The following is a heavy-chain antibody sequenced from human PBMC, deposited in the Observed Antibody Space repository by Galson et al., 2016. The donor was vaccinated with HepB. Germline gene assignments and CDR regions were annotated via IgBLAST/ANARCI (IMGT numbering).Heavy chain of an antibody. CDR2: ITPNNGNT. D-gene: IGHD5-24*01. J-gene: IGHJ6*02. Sequence: SGYTFGSYPIHWVRQAPGQGLEWMGIITPNNGNTVYAQKFQGSVTMTSNTSTSTVYMEVSSLRSEHTAVYYCARDKERWVQYNYYFGMDVWGQGTTVTVSS. V-gene: IGHV1-46*01. CDR3: ARDKERWVQYNYYFGMDV. CDR1: GYTFGSYP.